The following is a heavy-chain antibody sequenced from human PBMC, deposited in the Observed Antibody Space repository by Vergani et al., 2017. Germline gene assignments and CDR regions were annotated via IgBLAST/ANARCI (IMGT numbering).Heavy chain of an antibody. Sequence: EVQLVQSGAEVKKPGESLKISCKGSGYSFTSYWIGWVRQMPGKGLVGMGIIYPGGSDTRYSPSFQGQVTISADKSISTAYLQWSILKATDTAMYDCARQAVGPRKAYNWFDPWGQGTLVTVSS. D-gene: IGHD1-26*01. V-gene: IGHV5-51*01. CDR3: ARQAVGPRKAYNWFDP. CDR1: GYSFTSYW. CDR2: IYPGGSDT. J-gene: IGHJ5*02.